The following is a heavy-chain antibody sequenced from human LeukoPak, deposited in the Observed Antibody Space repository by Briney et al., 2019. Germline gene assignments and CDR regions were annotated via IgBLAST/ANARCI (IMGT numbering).Heavy chain of an antibody. V-gene: IGHV3-21*01. CDR3: ARDYRIAAAKPYNCFDP. D-gene: IGHD6-13*01. Sequence: GGSLRLSCAASGFTFSSYSMNWVRQAPGKGLEWVSSISSSSSYIYYADSVKGRFTISRDNAKNSLYLQMNSLRAEDTAVYYLARDYRIAAAKPYNCFDPWGQGTLVTASS. CDR1: GFTFSSYS. CDR2: ISSSSSYI. J-gene: IGHJ5*02.